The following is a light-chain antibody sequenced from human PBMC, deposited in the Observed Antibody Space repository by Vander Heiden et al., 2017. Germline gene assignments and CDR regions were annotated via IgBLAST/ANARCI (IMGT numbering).Light chain of an antibody. Sequence: EIVLTQSPATLSLSPGERATLSCRASQSVSSYLAWYQQKPGQAPRLLIYDASNRATGIPARFSGSGSGTDFTLTISSLEPEDFAAYYCQQRSNWPRATFGGGTKVEIK. J-gene: IGKJ4*01. CDR2: DAS. CDR1: QSVSSY. CDR3: QQRSNWPRAT. V-gene: IGKV3-11*01.